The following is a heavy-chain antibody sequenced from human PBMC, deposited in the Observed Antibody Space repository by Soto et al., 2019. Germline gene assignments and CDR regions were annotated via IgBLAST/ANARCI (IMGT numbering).Heavy chain of an antibody. CDR2: IYTSGST. CDR1: GGSISTYY. Sequence: QVQLQESGPGLVKPSETLSLTCTVSGGSISTYYWSWIRQPAGKGLEWIGRIYTSGSTNYNPSLKNQVTMSAETSKNQFSLKLSSVTAADTAVYVCARDRVEMAARRGDAFDIWGQGTMVTVSS. D-gene: IGHD6-6*01. V-gene: IGHV4-4*07. J-gene: IGHJ3*02. CDR3: ARDRVEMAARRGDAFDI.